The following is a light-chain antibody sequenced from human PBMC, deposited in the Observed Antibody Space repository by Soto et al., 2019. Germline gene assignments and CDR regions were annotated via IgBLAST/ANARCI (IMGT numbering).Light chain of an antibody. CDR3: SSYISTNTLPYV. CDR1: SSDVGGYNY. V-gene: IGLV2-14*01. J-gene: IGLJ1*01. Sequence: QPVLTQPASMSGSPGQSITISCTGTSSDVGGYNYVSWYQHHPGKVPKLIIYQISNRPSGVSNRFSGSKSGNTASLTISGLQAEDEADYYCSSYISTNTLPYVFGTGTKVTVL. CDR2: QIS.